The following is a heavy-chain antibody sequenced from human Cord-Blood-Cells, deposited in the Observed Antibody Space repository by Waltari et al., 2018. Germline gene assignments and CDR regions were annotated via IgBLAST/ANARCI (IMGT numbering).Heavy chain of an antibody. CDR1: GGSISSSSYY. D-gene: IGHD6-6*01. CDR3: ARHFLLGEYSSSSEYFQH. V-gene: IGHV4-39*01. CDR2: IYYSGST. Sequence: QLQLQESGPGLVKPSETLSLTCTVSGGSISSSSYYWGWIRQPPGKGLEWIGSIYYSGSTYFNPSLKSRVTISVDTSKNQFSLKLSSGTAADTAVYYCARHFLLGEYSSSSEYFQHWGQGTLVTVSS. J-gene: IGHJ1*01.